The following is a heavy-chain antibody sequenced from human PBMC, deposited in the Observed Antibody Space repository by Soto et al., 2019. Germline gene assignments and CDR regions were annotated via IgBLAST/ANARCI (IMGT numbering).Heavy chain of an antibody. D-gene: IGHD2-21*02. CDR3: AKPASLAYCGGDCYSDY. J-gene: IGHJ4*02. V-gene: IGHV3-33*06. CDR1: GFTFSSYG. Sequence: QVQLVESGGGVVQPGRSLRLSCAASGFTFSSYGMHWVRQAPGKGLEWVAVIWYDGSNKYYADSVKGRFTISRDNSKNTLYLQMNSLRAEDTAVYYCAKPASLAYCGGDCYSDYWGQGTLVTVSS. CDR2: IWYDGSNK.